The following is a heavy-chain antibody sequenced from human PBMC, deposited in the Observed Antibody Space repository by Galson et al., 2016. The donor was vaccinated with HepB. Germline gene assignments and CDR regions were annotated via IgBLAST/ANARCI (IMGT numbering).Heavy chain of an antibody. CDR3: ARSNGKSGDFYDY. D-gene: IGHD3/OR15-3a*01. CDR1: GFTFGNFA. CDR2: IGGSGVTT. Sequence: SLRLSCAVSGFTFGNFAMNWVRQAPGKGLEWVSSIGGSGVTTYHADFLKGRFIISRDNSNNTLYLQMKSLRVEDTAIYYCARSNGKSGDFYDYWGQETLVTVSS. V-gene: IGHV3-23*01. J-gene: IGHJ4*02.